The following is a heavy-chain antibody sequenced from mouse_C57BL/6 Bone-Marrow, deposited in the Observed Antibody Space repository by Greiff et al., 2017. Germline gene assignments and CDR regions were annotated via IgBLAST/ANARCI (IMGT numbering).Heavy chain of an antibody. CDR3: ARERYYGSSWFAY. V-gene: IGHV1-50*01. CDR1: GYTFTSYW. CDR2: IAPSDSYT. Sequence: QVHVKQSGAELVKPGASVKLSCKASGYTFTSYWMQWVKQRPGQGLGWIGEIAPSDSYTNYNQKFKGKATLTVDTSSSTAYMQLSSLTSEDSAVYYCARERYYGSSWFAYWGQGTLVTVSA. D-gene: IGHD1-1*01. J-gene: IGHJ3*01.